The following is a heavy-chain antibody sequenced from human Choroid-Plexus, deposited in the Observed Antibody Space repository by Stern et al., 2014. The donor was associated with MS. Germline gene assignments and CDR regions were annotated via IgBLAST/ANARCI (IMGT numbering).Heavy chain of an antibody. CDR2: VVVFNGDV. D-gene: IGHD3-3*01. CDR3: ASERYTYYDDQRPPGGFDP. Sequence: QLLQPGPEVKKPGTSVKVSCKASGSTFSHSAIQWLRQARGQRPEWIGWVVVFNGDVNYAPRFQERITITRDMSTSTVYMELRSLRSEDTAIYYCASERYTYYDDQRPPGGFDPWGQGTLVTVSS. J-gene: IGHJ5*02. V-gene: IGHV1-58*02. CDR1: GSTFSHSA.